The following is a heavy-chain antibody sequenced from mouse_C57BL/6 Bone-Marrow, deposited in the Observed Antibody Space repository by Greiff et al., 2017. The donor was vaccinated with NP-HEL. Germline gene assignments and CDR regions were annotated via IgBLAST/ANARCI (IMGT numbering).Heavy chain of an antibody. D-gene: IGHD4-1*01. CDR3: AREAGTRWYVDV. CDR1: GFTFSDYY. J-gene: IGHJ1*03. V-gene: IGHV5-16*01. Sequence: EVMLVESEGGLVQPGSSMKLSCTASGFTFSDYYMAWVRQVPEKGLEWVANINYDGSSTYYLDSLKSRFIISRDNAKNILYLQMSSLKSEDTATYYCAREAGTRWYVDVWGTGTTVTVSS. CDR2: INYDGSST.